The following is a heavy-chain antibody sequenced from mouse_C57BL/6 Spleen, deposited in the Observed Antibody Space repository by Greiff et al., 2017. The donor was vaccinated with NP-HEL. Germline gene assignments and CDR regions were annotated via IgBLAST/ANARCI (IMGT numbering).Heavy chain of an antibody. CDR2: IDPNSGGT. CDR1: GYTFTSYW. D-gene: IGHD2-4*01. V-gene: IGHV1-72*01. J-gene: IGHJ4*01. CDR3: ARRENYDYDGGAMDY. Sequence: QVHVKQPGAELVKPGASVKLSCKASGYTFTSYWMHWVKQRPGRGLEWIGRIDPNSGGTKYNEKFKSKATLTVDKPSSTAYMQLSSLTSEDSAVYYCARRENYDYDGGAMDYWGQGTSVTVSS.